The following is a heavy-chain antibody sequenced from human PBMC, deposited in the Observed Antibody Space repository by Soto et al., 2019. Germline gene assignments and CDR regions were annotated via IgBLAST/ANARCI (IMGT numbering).Heavy chain of an antibody. CDR2: VYWDDSK. D-gene: IGHD2-2*01. CDR1: GFSLSTRDVG. CDR3: AHCRGGVASF. V-gene: IGHV2-5*02. J-gene: IGHJ4*02. Sequence: QITLNESGPTLVKPTQTLTLTCTFSGFSLSTRDVGVGWIRQPPGEALEWLGVVYWDDSKTYSPSLESRLTTPKDPSKNQVVLRMTKMDPVDTATYYCAHCRGGVASFWGQGTLVTVSS.